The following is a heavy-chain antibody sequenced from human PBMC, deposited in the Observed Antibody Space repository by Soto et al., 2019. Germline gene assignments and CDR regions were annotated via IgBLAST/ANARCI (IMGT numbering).Heavy chain of an antibody. J-gene: IGHJ6*04. D-gene: IGHD3-10*01. Sequence: ASVKVSCKASGYTFTGYYMHWVRQAPGQGLEWMGWINPNSGGTNYAQKFQGWVTMTRDTSISTAYMELRRLRSDDTAVYYCARGYWVRGAMGNYYYYGMDVWGKGTTVTVSS. V-gene: IGHV1-2*04. CDR2: INPNSGGT. CDR3: ARGYWVRGAMGNYYYYGMDV. CDR1: GYTFTGYY.